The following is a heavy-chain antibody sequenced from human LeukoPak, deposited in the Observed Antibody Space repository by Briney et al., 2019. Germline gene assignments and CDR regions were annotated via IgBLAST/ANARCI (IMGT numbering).Heavy chain of an antibody. D-gene: IGHD3-22*01. CDR2: INPSGGST. V-gene: IGHV1-46*01. Sequence: ASVKVSCKASGYTFTSYYMHWVRQAPGQGLEWMGIINPSGGSTSYAQKFQGRVTMTRDTSTSTVYMELSSLRSEDTAVYYCARDLLWPDYDSSGYRTDYDYWGQGTLVTVSS. J-gene: IGHJ4*02. CDR1: GYTFTSYY. CDR3: ARDLLWPDYDSSGYRTDYDY.